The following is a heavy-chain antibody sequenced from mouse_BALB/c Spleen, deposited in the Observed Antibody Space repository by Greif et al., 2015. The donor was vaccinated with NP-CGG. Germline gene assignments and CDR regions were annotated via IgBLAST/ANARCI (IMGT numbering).Heavy chain of an antibody. V-gene: IGHV2-9*02. CDR1: GFSLTSYG. CDR2: IWAGGST. D-gene: IGHD1-1*01. Sequence: VKLMESGPGLVAPSQSLSITCTVSGFSLTSYGVHWVRQPPGKGLEWLGVIWAGGSTNYNSALMSRLSISKDNSKSQVFLKMNSLQTDDTAMYHCARDQPGYGSSWFAYWGQGTLVTVSA. J-gene: IGHJ3*01. CDR3: ARDQPGYGSSWFAY.